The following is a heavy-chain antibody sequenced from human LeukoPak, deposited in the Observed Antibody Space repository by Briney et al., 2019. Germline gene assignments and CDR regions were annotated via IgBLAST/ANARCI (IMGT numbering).Heavy chain of an antibody. J-gene: IGHJ6*02. CDR1: GFTFSNFA. V-gene: IGHV3-30*04. Sequence: PGGSLRLSCAASGFTFSNFALHWVRQAPGKGLEWVAVISYDVVNKYYADPVKGRFTISRDISKNTLYLQMNSLRAEDTAVYYCARDSYGMDVWGQGTTVTVSS. CDR2: ISYDVVNK. CDR3: ARDSYGMDV.